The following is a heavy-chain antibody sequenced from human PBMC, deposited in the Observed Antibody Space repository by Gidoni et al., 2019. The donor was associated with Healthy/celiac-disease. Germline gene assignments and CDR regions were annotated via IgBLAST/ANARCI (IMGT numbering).Heavy chain of an antibody. Sequence: QLQLQESGPGLVKPSETLSLTCTVSGGSISSSSSYWGWIRQPPGKGLEWIGSTYYSGSTYYNPSLKSRVTISVDTSKNQFSLKLSSVTAADTAVYYCARLSGYQLLVGNWFDPWGQGTLVTVSS. D-gene: IGHD2-2*01. CDR3: ARLSGYQLLVGNWFDP. CDR2: TYYSGST. V-gene: IGHV4-39*01. CDR1: GGSISSSSSY. J-gene: IGHJ5*02.